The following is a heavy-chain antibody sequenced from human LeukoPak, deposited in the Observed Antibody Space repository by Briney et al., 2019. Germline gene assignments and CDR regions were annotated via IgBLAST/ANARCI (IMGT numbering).Heavy chain of an antibody. CDR2: ISSSSSTI. Sequence: XXXWVRXXXXXXXXWXSYISSSSSTIYYADSVKGRFTISRDNAKNSLYLQMNSLRDEDTAVYYCARARASGRSGFDYWGQGTLVTVSS. J-gene: IGHJ4*02. CDR3: ARARASGRSGFDY. V-gene: IGHV3-48*02. CDR1: X. D-gene: IGHD2-15*01.